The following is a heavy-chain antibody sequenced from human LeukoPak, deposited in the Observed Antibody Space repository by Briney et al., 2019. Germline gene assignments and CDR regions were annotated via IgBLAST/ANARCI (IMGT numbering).Heavy chain of an antibody. CDR3: AKTRDYDFWSGPYY. D-gene: IGHD3-3*01. V-gene: IGHV3-30*02. CDR2: IRYDGSNK. Sequence: AGGSLRLSCAASGFTFSSYGMHWVRQAPGKGLEWVAFIRYDGSNKYYADSVKGRFTISRDNSKNTLYLQMNSLRAEDTAVYYCAKTRDYDFWSGPYYWGQGTLVTVSS. CDR1: GFTFSSYG. J-gene: IGHJ4*02.